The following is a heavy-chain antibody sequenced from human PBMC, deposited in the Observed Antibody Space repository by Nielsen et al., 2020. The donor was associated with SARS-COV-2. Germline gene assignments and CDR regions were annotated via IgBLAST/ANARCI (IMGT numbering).Heavy chain of an antibody. CDR1: GFTFSSYW. CDR3: ARDSYVAAAGYYYYGMDV. Sequence: GGSLRLSCAASGFTFSSYWMHWIRQAPGKGLVWVSRINSDGSSTSYADSVKGRFTISRDNAKNTLYLQMNSLRAEDTAVYYCARDSYVAAAGYYYYGMDVWGQGTTVTVSS. D-gene: IGHD6-13*01. J-gene: IGHJ6*02. CDR2: INSDGSST. V-gene: IGHV3-74*01.